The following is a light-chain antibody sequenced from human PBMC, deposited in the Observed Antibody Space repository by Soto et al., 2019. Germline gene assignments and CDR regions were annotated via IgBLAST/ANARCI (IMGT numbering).Light chain of an antibody. CDR2: GAS. V-gene: IGKV3-20*01. CDR1: QSVTSSY. J-gene: IGKJ1*01. CDR3: QQYDISPWT. Sequence: EIVLTQSPGTLSLSPGERATLSCRASQSVTSSYLAWYQQKLGQAPRLVIYGASSRATGIPDRFSGSGSGTDFTLTISRLEPEDFAVYYCQQYDISPWTFGQGTKVEIK.